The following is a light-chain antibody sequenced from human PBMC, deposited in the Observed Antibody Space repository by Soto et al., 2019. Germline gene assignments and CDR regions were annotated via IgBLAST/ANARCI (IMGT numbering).Light chain of an antibody. Sequence: EIVLTQSPDTLSLSPGEEATLSCRTSESISNNYLAWYQQKAGQAPRLLIYGASGRATGIPDRFSGSGSGTDFTLTISRLEPEDFAVYYCQLYGTSPTWTFGQGTNV. CDR1: ESISNNY. CDR3: QLYGTSPTWT. V-gene: IGKV3-20*01. J-gene: IGKJ1*01. CDR2: GAS.